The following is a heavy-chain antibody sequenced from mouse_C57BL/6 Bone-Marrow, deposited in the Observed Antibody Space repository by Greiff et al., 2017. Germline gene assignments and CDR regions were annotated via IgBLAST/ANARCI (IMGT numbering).Heavy chain of an antibody. CDR1: GFTFSSSA. D-gene: IGHD2-2*01. V-gene: IGHV5-4*01. J-gene: IGHJ2*01. Sequence: EVMLVESGGGLVKPGGSLKLSCAASGFTFSSSAMSWVRQTPEKRLEWVATISDGGSYTYYPDNVKGRITMSRDNDKNNLYLQMSHLQSENTAMYYCARDLLWLRRGGFDYWGQGTTLTVSS. CDR3: ARDLLWLRRGGFDY. CDR2: ISDGGSYT.